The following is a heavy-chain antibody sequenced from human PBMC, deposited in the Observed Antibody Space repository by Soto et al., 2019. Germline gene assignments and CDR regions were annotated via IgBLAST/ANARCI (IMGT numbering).Heavy chain of an antibody. CDR3: ARQAVDEGYSSGWYFDS. Sequence: QLQLQESGPGLVKPSETLFLTCTVSGGSISSRSYFWGWIRQPPGKGLEWIGSVSYNVRTYYNPSLKRRLTMSVDTSKNHFFLKLSSVTAADTAVYYCARQAVDEGYSSGWYFDSWGQGTLVTVSS. D-gene: IGHD6-19*01. CDR2: VSYNVRT. V-gene: IGHV4-39*01. J-gene: IGHJ4*02. CDR1: GGSISSRSYF.